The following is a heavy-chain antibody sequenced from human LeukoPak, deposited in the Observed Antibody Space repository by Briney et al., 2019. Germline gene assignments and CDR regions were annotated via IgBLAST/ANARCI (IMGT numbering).Heavy chain of an antibody. D-gene: IGHD3-22*01. J-gene: IGHJ4*02. CDR2: ISAYNGNT. Sequence: ASVKVSCKASGYTFTSYGISWVRQAPGQGLEWMGWISAYNGNTNYAQKLQGRVTMTTDTSTSTAYMELRSLRSDDTAVYYCARDWAYYYDSSGYNYFDYWGQGTLVTVSS. CDR3: ARDWAYYYDSSGYNYFDY. CDR1: GYTFTSYG. V-gene: IGHV1-18*01.